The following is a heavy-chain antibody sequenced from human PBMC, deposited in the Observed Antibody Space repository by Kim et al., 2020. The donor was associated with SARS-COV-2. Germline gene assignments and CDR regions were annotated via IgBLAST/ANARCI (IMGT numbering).Heavy chain of an antibody. J-gene: IGHJ6*02. V-gene: IGHV3-53*01. Sequence: DAEKGRFTISRDNSKNTQYLQMNRLRAEDTAVYYCARDIGGYRYGWGMDVWGQGTTVTVSS. CDR3: ARDIGGYRYGWGMDV. D-gene: IGHD5-18*01.